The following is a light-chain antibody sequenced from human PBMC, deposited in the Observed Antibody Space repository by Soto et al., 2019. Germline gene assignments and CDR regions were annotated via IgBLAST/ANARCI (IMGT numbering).Light chain of an antibody. Sequence: QSALTQPASVSGSPGQSITISCTGTSSDVGGYNYVSWYQQQPGKAPKLMIYDVRNRPSGVSNRFSGSKSGNTASLTISGLQAEDEADYYCSSYTSSSTVVFGGGTQLTVL. CDR2: DVR. CDR3: SSYTSSSTVV. J-gene: IGLJ2*01. V-gene: IGLV2-14*01. CDR1: SSDVGGYNY.